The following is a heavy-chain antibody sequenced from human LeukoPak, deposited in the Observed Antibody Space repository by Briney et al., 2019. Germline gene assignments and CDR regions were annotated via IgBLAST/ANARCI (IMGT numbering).Heavy chain of an antibody. CDR2: ISSNGGST. CDR1: GFTFSSYA. V-gene: IGHV3-64*01. D-gene: IGHD3-22*01. J-gene: IGHJ4*02. Sequence: GGSLRLSCAASGFTFSSYAMHWVRQAPGKGLEYVSAISSNGGSTYYANSVKGRFTISRDNSKNTLYLQMGSLRAEDMAVYYCARVVTYYYDSSGFFDYWGQGTLVTVSS. CDR3: ARVVTYYYDSSGFFDY.